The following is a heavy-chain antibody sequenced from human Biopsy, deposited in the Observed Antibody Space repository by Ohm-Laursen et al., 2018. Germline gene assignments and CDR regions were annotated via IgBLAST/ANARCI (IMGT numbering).Heavy chain of an antibody. CDR2: INPKSGGT. Sequence: SVKVSCKVSGYTFTGHYLHWVRQAPGQGLEWMGWINPKSGGTHYLEKFRGRVTMTRDTSISTAYMEVSSLRSDDTAVYYCAIDGNDFLTDYLKIDQWGQGTLVTVSS. CDR1: GYTFTGHY. J-gene: IGHJ4*02. V-gene: IGHV1-2*02. D-gene: IGHD3-9*01. CDR3: AIDGNDFLTDYLKIDQ.